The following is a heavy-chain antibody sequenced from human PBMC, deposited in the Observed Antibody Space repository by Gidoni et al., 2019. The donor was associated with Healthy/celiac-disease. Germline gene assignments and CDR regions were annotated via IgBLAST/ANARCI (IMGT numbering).Heavy chain of an antibody. CDR3: ASGHRGGGVVIPGYYGMDV. J-gene: IGHJ6*02. CDR2: IIPIFGTA. Sequence: QVQLVQSGAEVKKPGSSVKVSCKASGGTFSSYAISWVRQATGQGLEWMGGIIPIFGTANYAQKFQGRVTITADESTSTAYMELSSLRSEDTAVYYCASGHRGGGVVIPGYYGMDVWGQGTTVTVSS. CDR1: GGTFSSYA. V-gene: IGHV1-69*01. D-gene: IGHD3-3*01.